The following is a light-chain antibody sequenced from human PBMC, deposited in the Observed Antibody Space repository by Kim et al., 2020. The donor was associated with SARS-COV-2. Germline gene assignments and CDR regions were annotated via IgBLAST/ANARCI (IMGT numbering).Light chain of an antibody. CDR2: RNN. CDR1: SNNVGNQG. V-gene: IGLV10-54*01. CDR3: SAWDSSLTAVV. J-gene: IGLJ2*01. Sequence: QAGLTQPPSLSKGLGQTATFTCSGDSNNVGNQGVAWLQQHQGRPPKLLSYRNNNRPSGISERFSASRSGNTASLSISGLLPEDEADYYCSAWDSSLTAVVFGGGTQLTVL.